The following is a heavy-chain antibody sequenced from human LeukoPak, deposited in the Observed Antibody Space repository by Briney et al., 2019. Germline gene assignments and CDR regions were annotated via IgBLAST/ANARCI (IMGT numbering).Heavy chain of an antibody. D-gene: IGHD2-21*02. V-gene: IGHV3-23*01. J-gene: IGHJ4*02. CDR3: ARDLLAYCGGDCPTPLDY. CDR1: GFTFSSYA. Sequence: GGSLRLSCAASGFTFSSYAMSWVRQAPGKGLEWVSAISGSGGSTYYADSVKGRFTISRDNSKTTLYLQMNSLRAEDTAVYYCARDLLAYCGGDCPTPLDYWGQGTLVTASS. CDR2: ISGSGGST.